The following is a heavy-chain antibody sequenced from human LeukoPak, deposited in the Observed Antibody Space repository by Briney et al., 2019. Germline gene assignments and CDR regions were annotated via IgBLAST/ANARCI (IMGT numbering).Heavy chain of an antibody. J-gene: IGHJ4*02. D-gene: IGHD3-22*01. V-gene: IGHV4-4*07. CDR2: MSACGSI. CDR1: GGPISSYY. Sequence: SETLSLTCTVSGGPISSYYWSWIRQPAGKGLEWIGRMSACGSINYNPSLKSRVTMSVDTAKNQFSLKLSSVTAADTAVYYCARDLTDYYELDYWGQGTLVTVSS. CDR3: ARDLTDYYELDY.